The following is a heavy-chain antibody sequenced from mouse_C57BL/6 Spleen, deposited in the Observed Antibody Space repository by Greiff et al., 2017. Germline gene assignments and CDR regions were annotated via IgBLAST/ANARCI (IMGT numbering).Heavy chain of an antibody. Sequence: QVQLQQSGAELVRPGASVTLSCKASGYTFTDYEMHWVKQTPVHGLEWIGAIDPETGGTAYNQKFKGKAILTADKSSSTAYMELRSLTSEYSAVYYCTRFPLGYGSSRHYFDYWGQGTTLTVSS. CDR1: GYTFTDYE. J-gene: IGHJ2*01. V-gene: IGHV1-15*01. CDR3: TRFPLGYGSSRHYFDY. CDR2: IDPETGGT. D-gene: IGHD1-1*01.